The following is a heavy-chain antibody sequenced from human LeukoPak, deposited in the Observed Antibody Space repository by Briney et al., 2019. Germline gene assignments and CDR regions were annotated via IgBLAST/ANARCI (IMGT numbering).Heavy chain of an antibody. Sequence: SXTXXVSGGSISSXXWSWXRQXXGXXLEXIXYXYYSGSTNYNPSLKSRVTISVDTSKNQFSLKLSSVTAADTAVYYCARLGDITGTTQGAYYYYGMDVWGQGTTVTVSS. CDR2: XYYSGST. CDR3: ARLGDITGTTQGAYYYYGMDV. V-gene: IGHV4-59*08. CDR1: GGSISSXX. D-gene: IGHD1-20*01. J-gene: IGHJ6*02.